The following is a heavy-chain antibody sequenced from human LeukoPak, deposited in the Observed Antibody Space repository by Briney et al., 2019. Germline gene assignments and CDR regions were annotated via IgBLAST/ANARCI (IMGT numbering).Heavy chain of an antibody. J-gene: IGHJ4*02. CDR1: GGSISSGTYH. V-gene: IGHV4-39*01. CDR3: AKQGDGGPDY. Sequence: PSETLSLTCSVSGGSISSGTYHWAWIRQSPGEGLEWIGNIYYSGGTYYKPSLKSRVTISVDTSKNQFSLNLSSVTAADTPVYFWAKQGDGGPDYGGGETLVPVS. D-gene: IGHD3-16*01. CDR2: IYYSGGT.